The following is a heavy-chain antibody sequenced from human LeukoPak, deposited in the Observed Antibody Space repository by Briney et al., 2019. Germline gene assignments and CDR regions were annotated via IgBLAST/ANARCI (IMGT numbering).Heavy chain of an antibody. CDR1: GFTFDDYA. Sequence: GGSLRPSCAASGFTFDDYAMHWVRQAPGKGLEWVSGISWNSGSIGYADSVKGRFTISRDNAKNSLYLQMNTLRAEATAVYYCAKGSRWEKFDYWGQGTLVTVSS. CDR2: ISWNSGSI. D-gene: IGHD1-26*01. V-gene: IGHV3-9*01. CDR3: AKGSRWEKFDY. J-gene: IGHJ4*02.